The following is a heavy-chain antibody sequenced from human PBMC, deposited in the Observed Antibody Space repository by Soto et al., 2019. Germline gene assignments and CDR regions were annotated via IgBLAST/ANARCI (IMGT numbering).Heavy chain of an antibody. V-gene: IGHV3-30*18. J-gene: IGHJ6*02. CDR1: GFTFSSYG. Sequence: PGGSLRLSCAASGFTFSSYGMHWVRQAPGKGLEWVAVISYDGSNKYYADSVKGRFTISRDNSKNTLYLQMNSLRAEDTAVYYCAKEMIFGVVTAYYYYYGMDVWGQGTTVTVSS. CDR2: ISYDGSNK. CDR3: AKEMIFGVVTAYYYYYGMDV. D-gene: IGHD3-3*01.